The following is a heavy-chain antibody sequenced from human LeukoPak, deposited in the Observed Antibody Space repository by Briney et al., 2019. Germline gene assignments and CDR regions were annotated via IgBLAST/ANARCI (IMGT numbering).Heavy chain of an antibody. V-gene: IGHV4-34*01. Sequence: SETLSLTCAVYGGSFSGYYWSWIRQPPGKRLEWIGEINHSGSTNYNPSLKSRVTISVDTSKNQFSLKLSSVTAADTAVYYCARGPWYSSSWYGWFDPWGQGTLVTVSS. D-gene: IGHD6-13*01. CDR1: GGSFSGYY. CDR3: ARGPWYSSSWYGWFDP. J-gene: IGHJ5*02. CDR2: INHSGST.